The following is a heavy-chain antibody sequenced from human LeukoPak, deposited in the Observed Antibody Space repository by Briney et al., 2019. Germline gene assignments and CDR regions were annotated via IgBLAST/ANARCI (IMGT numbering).Heavy chain of an antibody. V-gene: IGHV3-23*02. J-gene: IGHJ4*02. D-gene: IGHD4-17*01. CDR2: ISDSGGRE. CDR3: AKDYTVTTRGYFEW. Sequence: GGSLRLSCAASGFTFSSYAMSWVRQAPGKGLEWVSVISDSGGREYYKDSVTGRFTISRDDSKDTLYIQMNRLRAEDTAVYYCAKDYTVTTRGYFEWWGQGALVTVSS. CDR1: GFTFSSYA.